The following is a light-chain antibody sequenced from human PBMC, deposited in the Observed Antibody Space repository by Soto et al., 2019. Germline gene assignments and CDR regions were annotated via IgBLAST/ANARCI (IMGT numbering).Light chain of an antibody. Sequence: EMVLTQSPGTLSLSPGERATLSCRASQSVRSNDLAWYQQRPGQAPRLLIYGASIRATGIPDRFRGSGSGTDFTRTISRLEPEDFALYYCQQYGSSPWTFGQGTKVEIK. CDR2: GAS. CDR3: QQYGSSPWT. CDR1: QSVRSND. V-gene: IGKV3-20*01. J-gene: IGKJ1*01.